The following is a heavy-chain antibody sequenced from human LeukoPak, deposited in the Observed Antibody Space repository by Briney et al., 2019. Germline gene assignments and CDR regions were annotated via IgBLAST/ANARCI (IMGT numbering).Heavy chain of an antibody. CDR1: GYTFTSYD. CDR3: ARGLVDYYDSSGYYLERYNWFDP. CDR2: MNPNSGST. Sequence: GASVKVSCKASGYTFTSYDINWVRQATGQGLEWMGWMNPNSGSTGYAQKFQGRVTMTWNTSISTAYMELSSLRSEDTAVYYCARGLVDYYDSSGYYLERYNWFDPWGQGTLVTVSS. D-gene: IGHD3-22*01. V-gene: IGHV1-8*01. J-gene: IGHJ5*02.